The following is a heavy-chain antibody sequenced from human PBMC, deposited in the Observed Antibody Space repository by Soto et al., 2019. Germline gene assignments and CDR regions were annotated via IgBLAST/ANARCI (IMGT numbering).Heavy chain of an antibody. CDR3: ARRHDILTGPDAFDI. D-gene: IGHD3-9*01. CDR1: GDSVSSDGYY. J-gene: IGHJ3*02. Sequence: SETLSLTCTVSGDSVSSDGYYWTWIRQRPGKGLEWIGDIYYSGSTSYHPSLKSRVTISAHTSDNHLSLNLNSVTAADTAVYYCARRHDILTGPDAFDIWGQGTRVTVSS. V-gene: IGHV4-31*02. CDR2: IYYSGST.